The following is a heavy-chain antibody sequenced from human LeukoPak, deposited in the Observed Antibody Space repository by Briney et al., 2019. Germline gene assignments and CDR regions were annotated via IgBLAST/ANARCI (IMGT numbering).Heavy chain of an antibody. D-gene: IGHD3/OR15-3a*01. CDR2: INEDGSII. Sequence: GGSLRLSCAASGFTFSSYWMHWVRQVPGKGLVWVSRINEDGSIISYADSVKGRFTISRDNAKDTLYLQMNSLRAEDTAVYYCVRDLILMWTAGDDFDYWGQGTLVTVSS. V-gene: IGHV3-74*01. J-gene: IGHJ4*02. CDR3: VRDLILMWTAGDDFDY. CDR1: GFTFSSYW.